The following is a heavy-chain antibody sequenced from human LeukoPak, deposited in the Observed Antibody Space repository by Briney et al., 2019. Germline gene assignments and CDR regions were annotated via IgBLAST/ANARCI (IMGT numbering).Heavy chain of an antibody. Sequence: GGSLRLSCAASGFTFSSYEMNWVRQAPEKGLEWVSYISSSGSTIYYADSVKGRFTISRDNAKNSLYLQMNSLRAEDTAVYYCARRGWLGYCSSTSCPRWFDPWGQGTLVTVSS. J-gene: IGHJ5*02. CDR3: ARRGWLGYCSSTSCPRWFDP. V-gene: IGHV3-48*03. CDR1: GFTFSSYE. CDR2: ISSSGSTI. D-gene: IGHD2-2*01.